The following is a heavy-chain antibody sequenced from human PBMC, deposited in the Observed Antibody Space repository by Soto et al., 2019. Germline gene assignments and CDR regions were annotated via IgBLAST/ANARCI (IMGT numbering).Heavy chain of an antibody. J-gene: IGHJ4*02. Sequence: QLQLQESGPGLVKPSETLSLTCTVSGGSISSSSYYWGWIRQPPGKGLEWIGSIYYSGSTYYNPSLRSRVTIAVDTSKNQFSLKLSSVTAADTAVYYCATWGRWLQFDYWGQGTLVTVSS. CDR3: ATWGRWLQFDY. V-gene: IGHV4-39*01. D-gene: IGHD3-16*01. CDR2: IYYSGST. CDR1: GGSISSSSYY.